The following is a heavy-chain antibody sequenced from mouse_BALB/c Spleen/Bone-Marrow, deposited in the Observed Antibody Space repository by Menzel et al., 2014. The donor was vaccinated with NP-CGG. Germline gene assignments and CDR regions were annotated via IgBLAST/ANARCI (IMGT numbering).Heavy chain of an antibody. CDR1: GYTFTSYW. J-gene: IGHJ2*01. CDR3: ARANFGNYGVY. CDR2: INPSNGRT. Sequence: QVQLQQSGAELVKPGASVKLSCKTSGYTFTSYWIHWVKQRPGQGLEWIGEINPSNGRTSYNGKFKSKATLAVDTSSSTAYMQLSSPTSEDSAVYYCARANFGNYGVYWGQGSTLTVSS. D-gene: IGHD2-1*01. V-gene: IGHV1S81*02.